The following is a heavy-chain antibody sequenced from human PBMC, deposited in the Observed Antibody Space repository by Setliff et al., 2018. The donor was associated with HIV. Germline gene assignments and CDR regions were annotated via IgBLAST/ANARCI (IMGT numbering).Heavy chain of an antibody. Sequence: GGSLRLSCSGSGFVFGTYALHWVRQAPGKGLQYISAITSDGNNTYYADSVRGRFTISRDNSKKTLFLQMDSLRIDDTAIYYCVKERWSTRYFDLWGRGSLVTVSS. CDR2: ITSDGNNT. J-gene: IGHJ2*01. CDR3: VKERWSTRYFDL. V-gene: IGHV3-64D*08. D-gene: IGHD6-13*01. CDR1: GFVFGTYA.